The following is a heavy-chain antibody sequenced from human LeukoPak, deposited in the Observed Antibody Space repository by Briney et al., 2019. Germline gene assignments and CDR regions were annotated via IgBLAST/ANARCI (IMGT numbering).Heavy chain of an antibody. CDR1: GFTFSDYY. J-gene: IGHJ6*03. V-gene: IGHV3-11*01. CDR2: ISSSGSTI. D-gene: IGHD6-13*01. CDR3: ARGHRVAAAGSPRYYYYYMDV. Sequence: GGSLRLSCAASGFTFSDYYMSWIRQAPGKGLEWVSYISSSGSTIYYADSVKGRFTISRDNAKNSLYLQMNSLRAEDTAVYYCARGHRVAAAGSPRYYYYYMDVWGKGTTVTVSS.